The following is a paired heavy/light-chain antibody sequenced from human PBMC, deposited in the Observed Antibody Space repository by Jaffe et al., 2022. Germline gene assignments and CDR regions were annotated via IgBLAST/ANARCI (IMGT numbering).Heavy chain of an antibody. Sequence: QVQLVESGGGLVKPGGSLRLSCAASGFTFSDYYMSWIRQAPGKGLEWVSYISSSGSTIYYADSVKGRFTISRDNAKNSLYLQMNSLRAEDTAVYYCARDPRRLRSFDYWGQGTLVTVSS. D-gene: IGHD6-25*01. V-gene: IGHV3-11*01. CDR3: ARDPRRLRSFDY. CDR1: GFTFSDYY. J-gene: IGHJ4*02. CDR2: ISSSGSTI.
Light chain of an antibody. V-gene: IGKV1-39*01. CDR3: QQSYSTPPNT. CDR2: AAS. CDR1: QSISSY. Sequence: DIQMTQSPSSLSASVGDRVTITCRASQSISSYLNWYQQKPGKAPKLLIYAASSLQSGVPSRFSGSGSGTDFTLTISSLQPEDFATYYCQQSYSTPPNTFGQGTKLEIK. J-gene: IGKJ2*01.